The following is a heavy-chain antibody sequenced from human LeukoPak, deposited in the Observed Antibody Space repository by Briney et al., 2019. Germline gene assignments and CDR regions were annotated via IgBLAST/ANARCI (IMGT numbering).Heavy chain of an antibody. CDR1: GGSISSGGYY. J-gene: IGHJ5*02. CDR3: ARHGREYSSSWAGWFDP. V-gene: IGHV4-30-2*01. D-gene: IGHD6-13*01. CDR2: IYHSGST. Sequence: PSQTLSLTCTVSGGSISSGGYYWSWIRQPPGKGLEWIGYIYHSGSTYYNPSLKSRVTISVDRSKNQFSLKLSSVTAADTAVYYCARHGREYSSSWAGWFDPWGQGTLVTVSS.